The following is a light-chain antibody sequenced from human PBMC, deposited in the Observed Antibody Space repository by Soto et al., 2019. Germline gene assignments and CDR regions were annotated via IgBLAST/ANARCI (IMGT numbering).Light chain of an antibody. CDR2: AAS. V-gene: IGKV1-39*01. J-gene: IGKJ1*01. Sequence: DIQMTQSPSSLSASVGDRFTITCRASQSISSYLNWYQQKPGKAPKLLIYAASSLQSGVPSRFGGSGSGTEFTLTISSLQPDDFATYYCQQYNSYSWTFGQGTKVDIK. CDR1: QSISSY. CDR3: QQYNSYSWT.